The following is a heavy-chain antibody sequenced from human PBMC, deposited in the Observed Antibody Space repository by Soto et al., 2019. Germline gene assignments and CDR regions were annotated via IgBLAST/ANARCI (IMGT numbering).Heavy chain of an antibody. CDR3: ARQGPFLATTPFDY. J-gene: IGHJ4*02. V-gene: IGHV5-51*01. Sequence: PGESLKISCNGSGYSFTSYCIGLVLQMPGKGLEWMGIIYPGDSDTRYSPSFQGQVTISADKSISTAYLQWSSLKASDTAMYYCARQGPFLATTPFDYWGQGTLVTVSS. CDR1: GYSFTSYC. D-gene: IGHD3-3*02. CDR2: IYPGDSDT.